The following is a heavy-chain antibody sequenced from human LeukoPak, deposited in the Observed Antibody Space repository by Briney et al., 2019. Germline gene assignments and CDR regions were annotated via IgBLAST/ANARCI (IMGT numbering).Heavy chain of an antibody. V-gene: IGHV3-21*05. CDR2: TRGSGSGMGSGN. D-gene: IGHD7-27*01. Sequence: GGSLRLSCAASGFAFSDYSMNWVRQAPGKGLEWVANTRGSGSGMGSGNYYAGSVKGRFTISRDNAKNSLYLHMNSLRAEDTAFYYCARDDNWGFDYWGQGGLVTVSS. J-gene: IGHJ4*02. CDR3: ARDDNWGFDY. CDR1: GFAFSDYS.